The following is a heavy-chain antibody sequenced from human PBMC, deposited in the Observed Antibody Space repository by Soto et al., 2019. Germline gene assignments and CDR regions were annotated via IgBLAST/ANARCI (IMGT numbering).Heavy chain of an antibody. D-gene: IGHD1-26*01. CDR1: GDSVGNGPYY. V-gene: IGHV4-61*01. CDR3: ARVGSSCHSGGCYYYYGLGV. J-gene: IGHJ6*02. Sequence: QVRLQESGPGLVKPSETLSLSCLVSGDSVGNGPYYWSWIRQSPGEVLECIASIYYSGSTNVTPYLARRVNITIDMSKTQCVLELRSVTAADAAVYFCARVGSSCHSGGCYYYYGLGVWGQGTTVAISS. CDR2: IYYSGST.